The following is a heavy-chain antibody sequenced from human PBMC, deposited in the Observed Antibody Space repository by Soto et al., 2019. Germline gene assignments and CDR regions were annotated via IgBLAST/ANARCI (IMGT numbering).Heavy chain of an antibody. CDR2: ISSTGASI. J-gene: IGHJ4*02. CDR1: GFTFSNFA. V-gene: IGHV3-64*07. CDR3: ARARVGAAGTKYYFDY. Sequence: EVQLAESGGGLVQPGGSLRLSCAASGFTFSNFAVHWVRQAPGKGPEFVSGISSTGASIFYADSVKGRVTISRDNSKNTVNLQMGSLKPEVTAVYYCARARVGAAGTKYYFDYWGRGTRVTVSS. D-gene: IGHD6-13*01.